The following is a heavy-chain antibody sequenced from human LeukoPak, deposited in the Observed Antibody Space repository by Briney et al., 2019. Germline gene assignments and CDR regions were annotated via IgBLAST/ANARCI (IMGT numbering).Heavy chain of an antibody. Sequence: GGSLRLSCAASGFVFSDYYMHWVRQAPGKGLEWVSSIFPSGGEIHYADSVRGRFTISRDNSKSTLSLQMNSLRAEDTAIYYCATYRQVLLPFESWGQGTLVTVSS. D-gene: IGHD2-8*02. CDR3: ATYRQVLLPFES. J-gene: IGHJ4*02. CDR1: GFVFSDYY. CDR2: IFPSGGEI. V-gene: IGHV3-23*01.